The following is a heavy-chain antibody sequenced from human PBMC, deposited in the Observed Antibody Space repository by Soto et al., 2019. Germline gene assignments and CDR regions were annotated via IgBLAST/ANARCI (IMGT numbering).Heavy chain of an antibody. Sequence: SETLSLTATVSGGSISDINYHWGWVRQPPGKGLECIGSIYYTGSTYYNPSLKSRVTISGDTSKNQFSLKLTSVADGDSAVYYCARHLGPTGPNSWGQGTLVTVSS. J-gene: IGHJ4*02. CDR2: IYYTGST. V-gene: IGHV4-39*01. CDR3: ARHLGPTGPNS. CDR1: GGSISDINYH. D-gene: IGHD1-26*01.